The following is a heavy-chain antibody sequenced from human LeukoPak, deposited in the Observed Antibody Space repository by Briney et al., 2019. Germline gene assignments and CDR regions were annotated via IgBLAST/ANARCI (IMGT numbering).Heavy chain of an antibody. CDR3: AGGPPRSYDIGPRQGGFDP. CDR2: INHSGST. V-gene: IGHV4-34*01. J-gene: IGHJ5*02. CDR1: GGSFSGYY. D-gene: IGHD3-10*01. Sequence: SETLSLTCAVYGGSFSGYYWSWIRQPPGKGLEWIGEINHSGSTNYNPSLKSRVTISVDTSKNQFSLKLSSVTAADTAVFYCAGGPPRSYDIGPRQGGFDPWGQGTLVTVSS.